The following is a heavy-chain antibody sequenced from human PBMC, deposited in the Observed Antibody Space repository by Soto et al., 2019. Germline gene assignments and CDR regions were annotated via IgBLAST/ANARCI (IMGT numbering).Heavy chain of an antibody. Sequence: EVRLVESGGGLVQPGGSLRLSCAASGFTFNNYWMSWVRQAPGKGLEWVANIKQDGSEKYYVDSVKGRFTISRDNAKNSLYLQMNSLRDEDTAVYYCARAGDCDYWGQGTLVTVSS. CDR1: GFTFNNYW. V-gene: IGHV3-7*01. CDR2: IKQDGSEK. CDR3: ARAGDCDY. J-gene: IGHJ4*02. D-gene: IGHD4-17*01.